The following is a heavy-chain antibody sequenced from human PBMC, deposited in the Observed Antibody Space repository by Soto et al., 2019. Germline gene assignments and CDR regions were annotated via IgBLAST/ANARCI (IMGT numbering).Heavy chain of an antibody. CDR1: GGTFSNYA. CDR3: ARGATIFGVAAYSYYEMDV. J-gene: IGHJ6*02. CDR2: IVPVFGTP. Sequence: QVQLVQSGAEVKKPGSSVKVSCRASGGTFSNYAISWVRQAPGQGLEWMGGIVPVFGTPNYAQNLQGRITITADDSTTPVYMDLSSLRSENTAVYYCARGATIFGVAAYSYYEMDVWGQGTTVTVSS. V-gene: IGHV1-69*01. D-gene: IGHD3-3*01.